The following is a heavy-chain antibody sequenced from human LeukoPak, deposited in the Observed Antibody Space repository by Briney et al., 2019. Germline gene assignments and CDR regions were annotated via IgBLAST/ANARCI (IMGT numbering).Heavy chain of an antibody. CDR1: GFTFSSYG. CDR3: AKDYGSGSYQMPDY. D-gene: IGHD3-10*01. Sequence: GGSLRLSCAASGFTFSSYGMHWVRQAPGKGLEGVAFIRYDGSNKYYADSVKGRLTISRDNSKNSLYLQMNSLRTEDTALYYCAKDYGSGSYQMPDYWGQGTLVTVSS. J-gene: IGHJ4*02. V-gene: IGHV3-30*02. CDR2: IRYDGSNK.